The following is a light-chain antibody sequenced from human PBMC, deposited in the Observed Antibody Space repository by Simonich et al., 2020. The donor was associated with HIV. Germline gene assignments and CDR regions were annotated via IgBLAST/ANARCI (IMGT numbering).Light chain of an antibody. CDR3: QQYYDTPYT. J-gene: IGKJ2*01. V-gene: IGKV4-1*01. CDR2: WAS. Sequence: DIVMTQSPDSLAVSLGERASINCSSGQSVLYSSNNKNYLAWYQQKPGQPPKLLIYWASTREYGVPDRFSGSGSGTDFNLTISSLQAEDVAVYYCQQYYDTPYTFGHGTKLEIK. CDR1: QSVLYSSNNKNY.